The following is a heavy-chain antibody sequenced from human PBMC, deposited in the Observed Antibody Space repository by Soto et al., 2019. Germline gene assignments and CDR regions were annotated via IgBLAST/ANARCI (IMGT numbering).Heavy chain of an antibody. CDR1: GGSISSSSYY. CDR2: IYYSVST. V-gene: IGHV4-39*01. D-gene: IGHD3-3*01. J-gene: IGHJ6*02. CDR3: ARPAVVQAKRQGYGFWSGYVDGYGMDV. Sequence: SETLSLTRTVSGGSISSSSYYWGWIRQPPGKGLEWIVSIYYSVSTYYNPSLKSRVTISVDTSMNQFSLKLSSVTAADTSVYYCARPAVVQAKRQGYGFWSGYVDGYGMDVWGQGTTVT.